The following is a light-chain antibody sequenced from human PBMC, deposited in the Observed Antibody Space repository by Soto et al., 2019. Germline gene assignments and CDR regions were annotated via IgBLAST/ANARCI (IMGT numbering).Light chain of an antibody. J-gene: IGKJ1*01. V-gene: IGKV3-20*01. CDR1: QSVSSTF. CDR2: GAS. Sequence: DIVLTQSPGTLSLSPGERATLSCRASQSVSSTFFAWYQQKPGQAPRLLMFGASNRDTGIPDRFSGSGSGTDFTLTIIRLEPEDFAMYYCQQYGTSPRGTFGQGTKVEVK. CDR3: QQYGTSPRGT.